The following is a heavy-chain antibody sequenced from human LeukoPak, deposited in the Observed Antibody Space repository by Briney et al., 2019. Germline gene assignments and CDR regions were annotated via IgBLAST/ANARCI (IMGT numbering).Heavy chain of an antibody. D-gene: IGHD1-26*01. Sequence: ASVKVSCKASGYTFTGYYMHWVRQAPGQGLEWMGWINPNSGGTNYAQKFRGRVTMTRDTSISTAYMELSRLRSDDTAVYYCARVPGIVGASGYWGQGTLVTVSS. CDR2: INPNSGGT. CDR3: ARVPGIVGASGY. J-gene: IGHJ4*02. V-gene: IGHV1-2*02. CDR1: GYTFTGYY.